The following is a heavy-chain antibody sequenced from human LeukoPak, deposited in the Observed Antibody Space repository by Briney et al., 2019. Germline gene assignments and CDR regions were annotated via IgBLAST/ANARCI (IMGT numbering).Heavy chain of an antibody. CDR3: ARGRKPRYSDY. V-gene: IGHV3-30-3*01. CDR1: GFTFSSYA. CDR2: ISYDGSNK. J-gene: IGHJ4*02. Sequence: PGRSLRLSCAASGFTFSSYAMHWVCQAPGKGLEWVAVISYDGSNKYYADSVKGRFTISRDNSKNTLYLQMNSLRAEDTAVYYFARGRKPRYSDYWGQGTLVTVSS. D-gene: IGHD1-14*01.